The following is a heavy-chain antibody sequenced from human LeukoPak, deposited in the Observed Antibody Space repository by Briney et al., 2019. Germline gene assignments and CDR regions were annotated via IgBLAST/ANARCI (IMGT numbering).Heavy chain of an antibody. J-gene: IGHJ4*02. CDR1: GYTLTVLS. D-gene: IGHD2-15*01. V-gene: IGHV1-24*01. Sequence: ASVKVSCKVSGYTLTVLSMHWVRQAPGKGLEWMGGFDPEDGETIYAQKFQGRVTMTEDTSTDTAYMELSSLRSEDTAVYYCATERLYCSGGSCYPFFDYWGQGTLVTVSS. CDR3: ATERLYCSGGSCYPFFDY. CDR2: FDPEDGET.